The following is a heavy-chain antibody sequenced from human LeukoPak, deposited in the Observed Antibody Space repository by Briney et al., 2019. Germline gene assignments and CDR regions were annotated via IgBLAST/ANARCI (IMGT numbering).Heavy chain of an antibody. D-gene: IGHD5-18*01. Sequence: GGSLRLSCAASGFTFSSYGMHWVRQAPGKGLEWVSAISGSGGSTYYADSVKGRFTISRDNSKNTLYLQMNSLRAEDTAVYYCAKYGYSLGVNDAFDIWGQGTMVTVSS. CDR3: AKYGYSLGVNDAFDI. CDR2: ISGSGGST. V-gene: IGHV3-23*01. J-gene: IGHJ3*02. CDR1: GFTFSSYG.